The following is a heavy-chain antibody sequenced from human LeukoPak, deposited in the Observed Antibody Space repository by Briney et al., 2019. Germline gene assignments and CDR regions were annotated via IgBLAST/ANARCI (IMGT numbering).Heavy chain of an antibody. CDR3: ARGRGNIVVVPAAIGVRFPRDNWFDP. V-gene: IGHV4-34*01. J-gene: IGHJ5*02. CDR1: GGSFSGYY. D-gene: IGHD2-2*02. Sequence: PSETLSLTCAVYGGSFSGYYWSWIRQPPGKGLEWIGEINHSGSTNYNPSLKSRVTISVDTSKNQFSLKLSSVTAADTAVYYCARGRGNIVVVPAAIGVRFPRDNWFDPWGQGTLVTVSS. CDR2: INHSGST.